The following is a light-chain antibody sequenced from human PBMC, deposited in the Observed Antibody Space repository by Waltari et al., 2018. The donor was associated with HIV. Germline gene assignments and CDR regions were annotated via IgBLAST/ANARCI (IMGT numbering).Light chain of an antibody. V-gene: IGLV3-19*01. Sequence: SSQLTQDPAVSVALGQTVRITCQGDILRTYYASWYQQKPGQAPILVIYGKNNRPSGIPYRFSGSSSGNTASLTITGAQAEDEADYYCNSRDSSGHWVFGGGTKLTVL. CDR1: ILRTYY. CDR3: NSRDSSGHWV. J-gene: IGLJ3*02. CDR2: GKN.